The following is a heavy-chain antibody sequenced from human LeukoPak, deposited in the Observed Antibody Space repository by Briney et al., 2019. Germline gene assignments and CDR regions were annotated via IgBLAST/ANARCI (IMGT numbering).Heavy chain of an antibody. CDR3: ARGFMITFGGVIVIFRD. CDR2: INPNSGGT. V-gene: IGHV1-2*02. CDR1: GYTFTGYY. D-gene: IGHD3-16*02. Sequence: GASVNVSCKASGYTFTGYYMHWVRQAPGQGLEWMGWINPNSGGTNYAQKFRGRVTMTRDTSTSTAYMELSRLRSDDTAVYYCARGFMITFGGVIVIFRDWGQGTLVTVSS. J-gene: IGHJ4*02.